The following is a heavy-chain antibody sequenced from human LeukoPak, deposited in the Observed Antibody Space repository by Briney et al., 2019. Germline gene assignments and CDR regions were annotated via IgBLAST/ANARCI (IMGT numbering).Heavy chain of an antibody. J-gene: IGHJ4*02. D-gene: IGHD3-10*01. CDR3: AKAKGPSYYYGSGSPNYFDY. Sequence: GGSLRLSCAASGFTFSSYAMHWVRQAPGKGLEWVTIISYDGGYKYYADSVKGRFTISRDNSKNTLYLQMNSLRAEDTAVYYCAKAKGPSYYYGSGSPNYFDYWGQGTLVTVSS. CDR2: ISYDGGYK. V-gene: IGHV3-30*04. CDR1: GFTFSSYA.